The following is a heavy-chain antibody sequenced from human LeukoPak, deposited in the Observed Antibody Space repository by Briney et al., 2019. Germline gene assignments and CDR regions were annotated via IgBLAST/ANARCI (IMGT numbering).Heavy chain of an antibody. Sequence: GGSLRLSCAASGFTFSSFALSWVRQAPGKGLEWVSSISGSGDSTYYMGSVKGQFTISRDNSENTLYLQMNSLRAEDTAVYYCARDLAFDIWGQGTIVTVSS. J-gene: IGHJ3*02. CDR2: ISGSGDST. CDR3: ARDLAFDI. V-gene: IGHV3-23*01. CDR1: GFTFSSFA.